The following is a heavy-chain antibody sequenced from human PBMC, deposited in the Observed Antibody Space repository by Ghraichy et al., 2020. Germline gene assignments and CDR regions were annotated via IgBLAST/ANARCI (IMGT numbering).Heavy chain of an antibody. D-gene: IGHD6-19*01. J-gene: IGHJ1*01. Sequence: SETLSLTCAVSGGPFRNYYWNWIRQSPGKGLEWIGEINHSGSASYNPSLKSRVNISIDTSNNQISLRLNSMTAADTAVYYCARGGYSSGWWLGYWGQGTPLLVSS. CDR3: ARGGYSSGWWLGY. V-gene: IGHV4-34*01. CDR2: INHSGSA. CDR1: GGPFRNYY.